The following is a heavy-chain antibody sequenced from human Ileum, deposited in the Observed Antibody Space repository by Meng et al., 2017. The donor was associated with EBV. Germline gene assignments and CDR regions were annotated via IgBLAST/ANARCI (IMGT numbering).Heavy chain of an antibody. J-gene: IGHJ5*01. CDR2: IYGQGDK. CDR1: GFSLSTSGVG. D-gene: IGHD6-13*01. Sequence: QITLKGSAPTVVKPTQTLTLTCTFSGFSLSTSGVGVGWIRQPPGKALEWLAMIYGQGDKHYSPSLTSRLTITKDTSKNQVVLTMTNMDSVDTATYYCALRPRQLLRGWFDSWGQGALVTVSS. CDR3: ALRPRQLLRGWFDS. V-gene: IGHV2-5*01.